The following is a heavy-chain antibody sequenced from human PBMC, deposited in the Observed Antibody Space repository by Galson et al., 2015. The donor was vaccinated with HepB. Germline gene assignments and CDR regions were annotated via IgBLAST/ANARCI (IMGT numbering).Heavy chain of an antibody. D-gene: IGHD3-16*01. Sequence: SLRLSCAASRFTFNGYSMNWVRQAPGKGLEWLPYISSSSSTTIYYADSVKGRFTISRDNAKSSLYLQMNSLRAEDTAVYYCARERGSIFSQLYYFDYWGQGALVTVSS. J-gene: IGHJ4*02. V-gene: IGHV3-48*04. CDR3: ARERGSIFSQLYYFDY. CDR1: RFTFNGYS. CDR2: ISSSSSTTI.